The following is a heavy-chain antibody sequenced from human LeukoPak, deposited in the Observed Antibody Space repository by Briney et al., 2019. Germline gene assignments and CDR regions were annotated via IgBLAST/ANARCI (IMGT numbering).Heavy chain of an antibody. CDR3: ATTIPRGYSGYGSSDY. CDR1: RGTFSSYA. J-gene: IGHJ4*02. CDR2: IIPILGIA. V-gene: IGHV1-69*04. D-gene: IGHD5-12*01. Sequence: ASVKVSCKASRGTFSSYAISWVRQAPGQGLEWMGRIIPILGIANYAQKFQGRVTITADKSTSTAYMELSSLRSEDTAVYYCATTIPRGYSGYGSSDYWGQGTLVTVSS.